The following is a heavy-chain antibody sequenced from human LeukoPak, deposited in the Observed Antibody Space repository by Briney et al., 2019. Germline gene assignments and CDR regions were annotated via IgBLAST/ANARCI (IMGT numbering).Heavy chain of an antibody. CDR2: ISPSGSYI. Sequence: LSLTCAVYGGSFSGYYWSWIRQAPGKGLEWVSYISPSGSYINYADSVKGRFTMSRDNAKNSLYLQMNSLRAEDTAVYYCVRGVQLFYWGQGTLVTVSS. CDR1: GGSFSGYY. V-gene: IGHV3-11*01. D-gene: IGHD5-18*01. J-gene: IGHJ4*02. CDR3: VRGVQLFY.